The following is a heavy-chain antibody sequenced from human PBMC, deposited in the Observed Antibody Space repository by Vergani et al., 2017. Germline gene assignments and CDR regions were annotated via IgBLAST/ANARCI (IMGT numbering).Heavy chain of an antibody. CDR2: IDWDDDK. CDR3: ARTLSDSRGYYLDY. CDR1: GFSLSTSGMR. J-gene: IGHJ4*02. Sequence: QVTLKESGPALVKPTQTLTLTCTFSGFSLSTSGMRVSWIRQPPGKALEWLARIDWDDDKFYRTSLRTRLTISKDTFKNQVALTMTNMDPVDTATYYCARTLSDSRGYYLDYWGQGTLVTVSS. V-gene: IGHV2-70*04. D-gene: IGHD3-22*01.